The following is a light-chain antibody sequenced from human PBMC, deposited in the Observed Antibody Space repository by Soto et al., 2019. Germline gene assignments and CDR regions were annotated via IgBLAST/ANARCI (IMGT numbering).Light chain of an antibody. Sequence: FVLTQSPGTLSLSPGERATLSCRASQTVRNNYLAWYQQKPGQAPRLLIYDASSRATGIPDRFSGGGSGTDFTLTISRLEPEDFAVYFCQQYGSSPWTFGQGTKVDIK. V-gene: IGKV3-20*01. CDR3: QQYGSSPWT. CDR1: QTVRNNY. J-gene: IGKJ1*01. CDR2: DAS.